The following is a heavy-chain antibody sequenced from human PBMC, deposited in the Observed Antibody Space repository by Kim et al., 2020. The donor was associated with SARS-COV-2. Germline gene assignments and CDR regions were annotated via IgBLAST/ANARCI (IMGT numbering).Heavy chain of an antibody. V-gene: IGHV3-23*01. CDR2: ISGSADST. CDR1: GFTFSSYA. Sequence: GGSLRLSCAASGFTFSSYAMSWVRQAPGKGLEWVSGISGSADSTYYADSVKGRFTISRDSSETAVYLQMNSLRAEDPAVYYCAKDAQISSSGYYFDYWGQGTLVTVSS. J-gene: IGHJ4*02. D-gene: IGHD6-6*01. CDR3: AKDAQISSSGYYFDY.